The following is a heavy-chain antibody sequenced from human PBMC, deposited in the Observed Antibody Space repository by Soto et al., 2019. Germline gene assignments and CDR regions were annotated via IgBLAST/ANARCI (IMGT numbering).Heavy chain of an antibody. J-gene: IGHJ4*02. V-gene: IGHV4-30-4*01. Sequence: QVQLQESGPGLVKPSQTLSLTCTVSGGSISSGDYYWSWIRQPPGKGLEWIGYIYYSGSTYYNPSLKSRVTISVDTSKNQFSLQLSSVTAADTAVYYCARVRSGYDLGPWYWGQGTLVTVSS. CDR2: IYYSGST. CDR3: ARVRSGYDLGPWY. CDR1: GGSISSGDYY. D-gene: IGHD5-12*01.